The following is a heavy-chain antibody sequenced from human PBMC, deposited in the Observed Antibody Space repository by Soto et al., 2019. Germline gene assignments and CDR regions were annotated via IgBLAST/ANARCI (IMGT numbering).Heavy chain of an antibody. CDR1: GFTFSSYG. V-gene: IGHV3-33*01. CDR2: IWYDGSNK. Sequence: QVQLVESGGGVVQPGRSLRLSCAASGFTFSSYGMHWVRQAPGKGLEWVAVIWYDGSNKYYADSVKGRFTISRDNSKNTLYLQMNSLRAEDMAVYYCARDEVGYDGYGMDVWGQGTTVTVSS. D-gene: IGHD5-12*01. CDR3: ARDEVGYDGYGMDV. J-gene: IGHJ6*02.